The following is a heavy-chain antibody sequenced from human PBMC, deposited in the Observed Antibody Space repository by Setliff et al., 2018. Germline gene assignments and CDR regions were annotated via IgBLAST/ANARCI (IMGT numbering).Heavy chain of an antibody. CDR3: ARDWNADSGSYDYYYGMDV. D-gene: IGHD1-26*01. J-gene: IGHJ6*02. Sequence: SVKVSCKASGYTFISYGISWVRQAPGQGLEWMGGIIPIFGTANYAQKFQGRVTMTRDTSTSTVYMELSSLRSEDTAVYYCARDWNADSGSYDYYYGMDVWGQGTTVTVSS. V-gene: IGHV1-69*05. CDR2: IIPIFGTA. CDR1: GYTFISYG.